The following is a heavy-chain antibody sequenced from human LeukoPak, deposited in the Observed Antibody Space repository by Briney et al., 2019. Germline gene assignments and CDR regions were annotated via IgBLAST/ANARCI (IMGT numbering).Heavy chain of an antibody. Sequence: GGSLRLSCAASGFTFSDYYMSWIRQAPGKGLEWVSYISSSGSTIYYADSVKGRFTISRDNAKNSLYLQMNSLRAEDTAVYYCARDKRLTFHAFDIGGQGTMVTVSS. D-gene: IGHD3-16*01. J-gene: IGHJ3*02. CDR1: GFTFSDYY. CDR3: ARDKRLTFHAFDI. V-gene: IGHV3-11*01. CDR2: ISSSGSTI.